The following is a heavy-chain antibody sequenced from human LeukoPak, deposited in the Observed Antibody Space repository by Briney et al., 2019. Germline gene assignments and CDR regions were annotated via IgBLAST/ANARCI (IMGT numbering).Heavy chain of an antibody. D-gene: IGHD4-23*01. V-gene: IGHV3-53*01. J-gene: IGHJ4*02. Sequence: GGSLRLSYAAFGFTVSSNQMSWVRQAPGKGLEWVSLIYSAGGTHYVDSVKGRFTISRDNSKNTLYLQMDNLRAEDTAVYYCARGYGGNSHPGYWGQGTLVTVSS. CDR3: ARGYGGNSHPGY. CDR2: IYSAGGT. CDR1: GFTVSSNQ.